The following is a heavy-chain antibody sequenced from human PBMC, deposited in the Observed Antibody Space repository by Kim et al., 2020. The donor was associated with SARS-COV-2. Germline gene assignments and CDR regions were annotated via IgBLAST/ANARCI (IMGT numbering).Heavy chain of an antibody. V-gene: IGHV4-39*01. J-gene: IGHJ5*02. Sequence: SETLSLTCTVSGGSISSSSYYWGWIRQPPGKGLEWIGSIYYSGSTYYNPSLKSRVTISVDTSKNQFSLKLSSVTAADTAVYYCARVGIAAAGLNWFDPWG. CDR1: GGSISSSSYY. CDR3: ARVGIAAAGLNWFDP. D-gene: IGHD6-13*01. CDR2: IYYSGST.